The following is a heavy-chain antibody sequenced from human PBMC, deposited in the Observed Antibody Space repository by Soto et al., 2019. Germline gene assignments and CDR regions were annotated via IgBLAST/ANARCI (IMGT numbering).Heavy chain of an antibody. CDR3: AHRLGYDFWSGYPGDWFDP. Sequence: SGPTLVNPTQTLTLTCTFSGFSLSTSGVGVGWIRQPPGKALEWLALIYWNDDKRYSPSLKSRLTITKDTSKNQVVLTMTNMDPVDTATYYCAHRLGYDFWSGYPGDWFDPWGQGTLVTVSS. J-gene: IGHJ5*02. CDR1: GFSLSTSGVG. V-gene: IGHV2-5*01. CDR2: IYWNDDK. D-gene: IGHD3-3*01.